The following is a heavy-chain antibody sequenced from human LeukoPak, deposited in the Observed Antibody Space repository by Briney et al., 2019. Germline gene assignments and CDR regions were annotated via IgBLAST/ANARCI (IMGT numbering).Heavy chain of an antibody. CDR2: IYHSGST. CDR3: ARDDSSGYSDQPCYFDY. V-gene: IGHV4-38-2*02. D-gene: IGHD3-22*01. J-gene: IGHJ4*02. CDR1: GYSISSGYY. Sequence: SETLSLTCTVSGYSISSGYYWGWIRQPPGKGLEWIGSIYHSGSTYYNPSLKSRVTISVDTSKNQFSLKLSSVTAADTAVYYCARDDSSGYSDQPCYFDYWGQGTLVTVSS.